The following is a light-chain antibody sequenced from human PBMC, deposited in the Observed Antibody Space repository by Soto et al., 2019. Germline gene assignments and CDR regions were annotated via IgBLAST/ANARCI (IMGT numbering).Light chain of an antibody. J-gene: IGKJ5*01. CDR1: QSVSSN. CDR2: GAS. CDR3: QQYNNWPT. Sequence: ETVMTQSPATLSVSPGERATLSCRASQSVSSNLAWYQHKPGQAPRLLIYGASTRATGIPARFRGSGSGTEFTLTISSLQSEDFAVDYCQQYNNWPTFGQGTRLAIK. V-gene: IGKV3-15*01.